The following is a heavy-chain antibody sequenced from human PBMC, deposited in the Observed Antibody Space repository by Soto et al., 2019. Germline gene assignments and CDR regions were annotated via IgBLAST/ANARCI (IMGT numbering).Heavy chain of an antibody. J-gene: IGHJ3*02. D-gene: IGHD3-3*02. CDR2: INAGSGNT. V-gene: IGHV1-3*01. Sequence: QAQLVQSGAEMKKPGASVKVSCKATGYTFSAYTMNWVRQATGQSLEWMGWINAGSGNTKYSQNFQGRVSITRGTSASTVYMELTGLTSEDTDVYYCARDAETLGPRANDALDIWGQGTMVTVSS. CDR1: GYTFSAYT. CDR3: ARDAETLGPRANDALDI.